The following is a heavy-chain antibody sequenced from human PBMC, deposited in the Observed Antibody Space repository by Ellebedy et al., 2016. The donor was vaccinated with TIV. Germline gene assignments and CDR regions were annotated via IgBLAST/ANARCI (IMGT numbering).Heavy chain of an antibody. J-gene: IGHJ4*02. CDR1: GFTFTVYA. V-gene: IGHV3-30-3*01. D-gene: IGHD6-19*01. CDR2: ISYDGTHK. CDR3: VRDNVLIVGGTVGFFDF. Sequence: PGGSLRLSCAASGFTFTVYAMHWVRQAPGKGLECVAVISYDGTHKNYADSVEGRFTISRDNSRNTLYLQMNSLRTEDTAVYYCVRDNVLIVGGTVGFFDFWGQGTLVTVSS.